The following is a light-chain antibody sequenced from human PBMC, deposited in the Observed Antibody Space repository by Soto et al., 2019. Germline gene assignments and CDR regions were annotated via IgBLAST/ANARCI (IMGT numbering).Light chain of an antibody. J-gene: IGKJ1*01. CDR1: QSVSSY. Sequence: EIVLTQSPATLSLSPGERDTLSCRASQSVSSYLAWYQQKPGQAPRLLIYDASNRATGIPPRFSGSGSGTDFTLTISSLEPEDFAVYYCQQRSNWTFGQGTKVEIK. CDR3: QQRSNWT. CDR2: DAS. V-gene: IGKV3-11*01.